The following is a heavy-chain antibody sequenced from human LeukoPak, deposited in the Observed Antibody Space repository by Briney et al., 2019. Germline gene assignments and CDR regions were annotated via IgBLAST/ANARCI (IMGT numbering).Heavy chain of an antibody. CDR1: GYSISSGYY. D-gene: IGHD6-19*01. Sequence: PSETLSLTCTVSGYSISSGYYWGWLRQPPGKGLEWIGSIYHSGSTYYNPSLKSRVTISVDKSKNQFSLKLSSVTAADTAVYYCARGEAVAAGIWYFDYWGQGTLVTVSS. V-gene: IGHV4-38-2*02. J-gene: IGHJ4*02. CDR3: ARGEAVAAGIWYFDY. CDR2: IYHSGST.